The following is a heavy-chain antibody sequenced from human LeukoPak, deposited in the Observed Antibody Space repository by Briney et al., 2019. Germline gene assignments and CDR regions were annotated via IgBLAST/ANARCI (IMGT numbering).Heavy chain of an antibody. CDR3: ARAPQTHYYDSSGYTRADY. Sequence: GGSLRLSCAASGFTFSNYAMSWVRQAPGKGLEWVSTISYSGGSTYYADSVKGRFIISRDNSKNTLYLQMNSLRAEDTAVYYCARAPQTHYYDSSGYTRADYWGQGTLVTVSS. CDR1: GFTFSNYA. CDR2: ISYSGGST. V-gene: IGHV3-23*01. J-gene: IGHJ4*02. D-gene: IGHD3-22*01.